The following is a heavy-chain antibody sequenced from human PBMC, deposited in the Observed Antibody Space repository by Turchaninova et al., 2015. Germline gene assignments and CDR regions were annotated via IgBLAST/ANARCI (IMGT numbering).Heavy chain of an antibody. D-gene: IGHD3-22*01. V-gene: IGHV1-2*02. J-gene: IGHJ4*02. Sequence: LVQSGAEVKKPGASAKVSCPASGYTFTGHYMHWVRQASGQGLAWMGWINPNSGGTNYAQKIQGRVTMTRDTSISTAYMELSRLRSDDTAVYYCARYHYYDSSGLDYWGQGTLVTVSS. CDR1: GYTFTGHY. CDR2: INPNSGGT. CDR3: ARYHYYDSSGLDY.